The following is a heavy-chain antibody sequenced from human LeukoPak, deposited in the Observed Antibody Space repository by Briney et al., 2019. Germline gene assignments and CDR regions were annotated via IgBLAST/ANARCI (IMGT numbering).Heavy chain of an antibody. J-gene: IGHJ5*02. CDR1: GFTFGDYS. D-gene: IGHD3-10*01. CDR3: AKEGGTIWFDH. V-gene: IGHV3-43*01. Sequence: HSGGSLHLSCAASGFTFGDYSMHWVRPPPGKGLEWVSLINWDGSNTFYADSVKGRFTISRDNSKNSLYLQMDSLRTEDTAFYYCAKEGGTIWFDHWGQGTLVTVSS. CDR2: INWDGSNT.